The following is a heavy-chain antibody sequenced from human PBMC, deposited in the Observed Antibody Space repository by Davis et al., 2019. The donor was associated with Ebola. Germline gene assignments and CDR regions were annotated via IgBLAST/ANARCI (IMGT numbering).Heavy chain of an antibody. J-gene: IGHJ4*02. CDR3: AKAPGILTGFDY. V-gene: IGHV3-23*01. Sequence: GESLKISCAASGFTFSSYAMSWVRQAPGKGLEWVSAISGSGDSTYYADSVKGRFTISRDISNNTLYLQMNSLRAEDTAVYYCAKAPGILTGFDYWGQGTLVTVSS. CDR1: GFTFSSYA. D-gene: IGHD3-9*01. CDR2: ISGSGDST.